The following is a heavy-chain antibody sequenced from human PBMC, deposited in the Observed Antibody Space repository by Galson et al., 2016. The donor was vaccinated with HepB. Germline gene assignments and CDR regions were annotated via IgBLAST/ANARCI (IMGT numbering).Heavy chain of an antibody. Sequence: KFYSTYLKTRLTISKDTSKNQVVLTMTNMDPVDTATYYCARSSYLGPFDFWGQGTLVTVSS. J-gene: IGHJ4*02. D-gene: IGHD3-16*01. V-gene: IGHV2-70*04. CDR3: ARSSYLGPFDF. CDR2: K.